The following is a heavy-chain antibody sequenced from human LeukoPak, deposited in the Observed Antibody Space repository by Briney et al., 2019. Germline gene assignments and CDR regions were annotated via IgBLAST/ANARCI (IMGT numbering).Heavy chain of an antibody. CDR3: ARTVGDPTYYGILTGYYIPNWFDP. CDR2: INPSGGST. V-gene: IGHV1-46*01. Sequence: GASVKVSCKASGYTFTSYYMHWVRQAPGQGLEWMGIINPSGGSTSYAQKFQGRVTMTRDTSTSTVYMELSSLRSEDTAVYYCARTVGDPTYYGILTGYYIPNWFDPWGQGTLVTVSS. D-gene: IGHD3-9*01. CDR1: GYTFTSYY. J-gene: IGHJ5*02.